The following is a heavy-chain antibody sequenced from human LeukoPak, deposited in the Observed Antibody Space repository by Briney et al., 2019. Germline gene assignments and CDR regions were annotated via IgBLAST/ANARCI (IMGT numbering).Heavy chain of an antibody. D-gene: IGHD1-7*01. Sequence: ASVKVSCKAPGYTFTSYGISWVRQAPGQGLEWMGWISAYNGNTNYAQKLQGRVTMTTDTSTSTAYMELRSLRSDDTAVYYCARDRRLGITGTTYYGMDVWGQGTTVTVSS. CDR1: GYTFTSYG. CDR3: ARDRRLGITGTTYYGMDV. CDR2: ISAYNGNT. J-gene: IGHJ6*02. V-gene: IGHV1-18*01.